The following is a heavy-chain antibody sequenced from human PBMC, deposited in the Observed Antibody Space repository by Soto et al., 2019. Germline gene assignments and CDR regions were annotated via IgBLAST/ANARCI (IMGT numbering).Heavy chain of an antibody. CDR3: ARSGGGLGYCSGGSCYFDS. Sequence: QVQLQESGPGLVKPSGTLSLTCAVSGGSISSSNWWSWVRQPPGKGLEWIGEIYHSGSTNYNPSLRSRVTISVDKSKNQFPLKLRSVSAADTAVYYCARSGGGLGYCSGGSCYFDSWGQGTLVTVSS. D-gene: IGHD2-15*01. J-gene: IGHJ4*02. CDR2: IYHSGST. CDR1: GGSISSSNW. V-gene: IGHV4-4*02.